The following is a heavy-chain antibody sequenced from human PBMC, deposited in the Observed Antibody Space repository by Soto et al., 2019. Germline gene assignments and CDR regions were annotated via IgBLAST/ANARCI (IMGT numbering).Heavy chain of an antibody. D-gene: IGHD3-10*01. Sequence: SETLSLTCAVYGGSFSGYYWSWIRQPPGKGLEWIGEINHSGSTNYNPSLKSRVTISVDTSKNQFSLKLSSATAADTAVYYCARVSTSASGSYYTLDYWGQGTLVTVSS. J-gene: IGHJ4*02. CDR3: ARVSTSASGSYYTLDY. V-gene: IGHV4-34*01. CDR1: GGSFSGYY. CDR2: INHSGST.